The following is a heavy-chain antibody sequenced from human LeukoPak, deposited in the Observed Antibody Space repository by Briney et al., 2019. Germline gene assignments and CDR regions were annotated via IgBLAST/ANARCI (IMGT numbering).Heavy chain of an antibody. V-gene: IGHV3-66*01. CDR2: IYSGGST. Sequence: GGSLRLSCAASGFTVSSNYMSWVRQAPGKGLEWVSVIYSGGSTYYAHSVKGRFTISRDNSKSTLYLQMNSLRAEDTAVYYCARTPPGIAAAGRNFGDAYYFDYWGQGTLVTVSS. D-gene: IGHD6-13*01. CDR3: ARTPPGIAAAGRNFGDAYYFDY. J-gene: IGHJ4*02. CDR1: GFTVSSNY.